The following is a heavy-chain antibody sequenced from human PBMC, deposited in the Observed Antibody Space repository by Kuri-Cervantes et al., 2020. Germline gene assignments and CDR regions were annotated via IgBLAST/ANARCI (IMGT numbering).Heavy chain of an antibody. Sequence: CKASGYTFTSYAMHWVRQAPGQRLGWMGWINAGNGNTKYSQKFQGRVTITRDKSTSTAYMELSSLRSEDTAVYYCARGARFLEWLSYYYVDVWGKGTTVTVSS. CDR1: GYTFTSYA. D-gene: IGHD3-3*01. CDR3: ARGARFLEWLSYYYVDV. V-gene: IGHV1-3*01. J-gene: IGHJ6*03. CDR2: INAGNGNT.